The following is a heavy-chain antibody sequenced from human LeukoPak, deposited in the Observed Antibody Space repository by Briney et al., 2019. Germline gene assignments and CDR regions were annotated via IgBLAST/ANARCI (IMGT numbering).Heavy chain of an antibody. CDR3: ARGARGSSLSEYFQH. Sequence: PSQTLSLTCTVSGGSISSGSYYWSWIRQPAGKGLEWIGRIYTSGSTNYNPSLKSRVTISVDTSKNQFSLKLSSVTAADTAVYYCARGARGSSLSEYFQHWGQGTLVTVSS. J-gene: IGHJ1*01. D-gene: IGHD6-13*01. CDR1: GGSISSGSYY. CDR2: IYTSGST. V-gene: IGHV4-61*02.